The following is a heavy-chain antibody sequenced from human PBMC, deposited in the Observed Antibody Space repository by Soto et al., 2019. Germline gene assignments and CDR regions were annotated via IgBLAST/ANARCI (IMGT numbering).Heavy chain of an antibody. J-gene: IGHJ3*01. CDR3: ARPASGGSRDAFDV. Sequence: PGESLKISCKASGYKFTTFWLNRVRQTPGKGLEWLGRIDPTDSFTNYSPPFEGHVTISVDRSISTAYLQWNSLQASDTAIYYCARPASGGSRDAFDVWGQGTTVTVSS. V-gene: IGHV5-10-1*01. CDR2: IDPTDSFT. D-gene: IGHD2-15*01. CDR1: GYKFTTFW.